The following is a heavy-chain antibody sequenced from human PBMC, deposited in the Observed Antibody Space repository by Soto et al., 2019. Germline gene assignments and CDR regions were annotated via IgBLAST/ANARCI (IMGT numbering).Heavy chain of an antibody. CDR3: ARDRGIAVAGGAEYFQH. J-gene: IGHJ1*01. CDR2: TIPIFGTA. V-gene: IGHV1-69*18. D-gene: IGHD6-19*01. CDR1: GGTFSSYA. Sequence: QVQLVQSGAEVKKPGSSVKVSCKASGGTFSSYAISWVRQAPGQGLEWLGRTIPIFGTANYAQKFPGRVTITADESTTTADMELSSRRSEDTAVYYCARDRGIAVAGGAEYFQHWCQGTLFTVAS.